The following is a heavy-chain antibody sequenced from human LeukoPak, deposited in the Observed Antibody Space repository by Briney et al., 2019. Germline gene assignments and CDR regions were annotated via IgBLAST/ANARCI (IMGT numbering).Heavy chain of an antibody. J-gene: IGHJ5*02. V-gene: IGHV4-38-2*02. CDR1: GYSISSGYY. CDR2: IYHSGST. Sequence: SETLSLTCTVSGYSISSGYYWGWIRQPPGTGLEWIGSIYHSGSTYYNPSLKSRVTISVDTSKNQFSLKLSSVTAADTAVYYCAREMIVGATWFDPWGQGTLVTVSS. D-gene: IGHD1-26*01. CDR3: AREMIVGATWFDP.